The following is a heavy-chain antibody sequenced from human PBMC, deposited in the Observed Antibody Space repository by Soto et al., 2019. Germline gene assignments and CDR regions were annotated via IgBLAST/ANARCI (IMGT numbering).Heavy chain of an antibody. CDR3: ARAIVGATHFDY. CDR1: GGTFSSYA. V-gene: IGHV1-69*13. J-gene: IGHJ4*02. CDR2: IIPIFGTA. Sequence: ASVKVSCKASGGTFSSYAISWVRQAPGQGLEWMGGIIPIFGTANYAQKFQGRVTITADESTSTAYMELSSLRSEDTAVYYCARAIVGATHFDYWGQGTLVTVSS. D-gene: IGHD1-26*01.